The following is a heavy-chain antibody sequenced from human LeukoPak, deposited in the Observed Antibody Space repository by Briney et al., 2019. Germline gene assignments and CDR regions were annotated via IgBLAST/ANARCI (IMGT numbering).Heavy chain of an antibody. J-gene: IGHJ5*02. D-gene: IGHD3-3*01. V-gene: IGHV1-18*01. CDR3: ARQGRNYDFWSGYPDTNWFDP. Sequence: ASVKVSCKASGYTFTSYGISWVRQAPGQGLEWMGWVSAYNANTNYAQKLQGRVTMTTDTSTSTAYMELRSLRSDDTAVYYCARQGRNYDFWSGYPDTNWFDPWGQGTLVTVSS. CDR1: GYTFTSYG. CDR2: VSAYNANT.